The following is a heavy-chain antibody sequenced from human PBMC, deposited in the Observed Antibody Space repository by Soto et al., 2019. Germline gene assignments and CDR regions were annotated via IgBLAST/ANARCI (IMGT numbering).Heavy chain of an antibody. CDR2: INAGNGNT. J-gene: IGHJ5*02. V-gene: IGHV1-3*01. Sequence: ASVKVSCKASGYTFTSYAMHWVRQAPGQRLEWMGWINAGNGNTKYSQKFQGRVTITRDTSASTAYMELSSLRSDDTAVYYCARDPYCSGGSCYFRWFDPWGQGTLVTVSS. CDR1: GYTFTSYA. D-gene: IGHD2-15*01. CDR3: ARDPYCSGGSCYFRWFDP.